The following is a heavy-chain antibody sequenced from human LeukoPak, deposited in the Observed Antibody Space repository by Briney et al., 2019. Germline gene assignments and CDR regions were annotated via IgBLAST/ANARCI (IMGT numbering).Heavy chain of an antibody. J-gene: IGHJ4*02. Sequence: PGGSLRLSCEASGFTFTNYAMSWVRQAPGRGLEWVSAICKSGGSTFYADSVRGRFTISRDNSRNTLYLQMNSLRAEDTAVYYCAKEEMATLFGYWGQGTLVTVSS. CDR2: ICKSGGST. CDR3: AKEEMATLFGY. CDR1: GFTFTNYA. D-gene: IGHD5-24*01. V-gene: IGHV3-23*01.